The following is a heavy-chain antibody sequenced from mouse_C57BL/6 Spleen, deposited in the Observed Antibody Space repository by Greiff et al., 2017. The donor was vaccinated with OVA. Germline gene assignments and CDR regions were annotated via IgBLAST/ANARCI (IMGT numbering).Heavy chain of an antibody. J-gene: IGHJ1*03. D-gene: IGHD1-1*01. CDR3: ASITTVVADWYFDV. V-gene: IGHV1-55*01. CDR2: IYPGSGST. CDR1: GYTFTSYW. Sequence: QVQLQQPGAELVKPGASVKMSCKASGYTFTSYWITWVKQRPGQGLEWIGDIYPGSGSTNYNEKFKSKATLTVGTSSSTAYMQLSSLTSEDSAVYYCASITTVVADWYFDVWGTGTTVTVSS.